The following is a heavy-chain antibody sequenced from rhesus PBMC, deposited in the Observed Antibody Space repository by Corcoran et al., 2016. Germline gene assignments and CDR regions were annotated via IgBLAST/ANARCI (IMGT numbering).Heavy chain of an antibody. V-gene: IGHV4-173*01. Sequence: QLQLQESGPGLVKPSETLSLTCAVPGGSISSNYWSWTRQPPGKGLEWMGGISGSGGSTNYNPSLNSRVTISTDTSKNQFSLKLSSVTAADTAVYYCARVPLYGNFDYWGQGVLVTVSS. CDR1: GGSISSNY. CDR2: ISGSGGST. D-gene: IGHD2-2*01. CDR3: ARVPLYGNFDY. J-gene: IGHJ4*01.